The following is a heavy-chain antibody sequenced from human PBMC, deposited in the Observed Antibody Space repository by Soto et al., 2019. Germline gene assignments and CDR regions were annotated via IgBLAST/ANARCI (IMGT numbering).Heavy chain of an antibody. D-gene: IGHD2-15*01. V-gene: IGHV1-69*12. CDR3: ARGARSEDCSGGSCYSYY. CDR2: IIPIFGTA. J-gene: IGHJ4*02. Sequence: QVQLVQSGAEVKKPGSSVKVSCKASGGTFSSYAIRWVRQAPGQGLEWMGGIIPIFGTANYAQKFQGRVTITADEAMSTAYMELSSLISEDTAVYYCARGARSEDCSGGSCYSYYWGQGTLVTVSS. CDR1: GGTFSSYA.